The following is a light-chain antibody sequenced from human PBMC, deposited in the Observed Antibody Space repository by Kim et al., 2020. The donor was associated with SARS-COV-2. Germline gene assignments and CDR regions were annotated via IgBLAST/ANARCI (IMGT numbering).Light chain of an antibody. V-gene: IGKV1-33*01. CDR2: DAS. J-gene: IGKJ4*01. CDR3: QQFDNLPLT. CDR1: QDISNH. Sequence: DIQMTQSPSSLSASVGDRVTITCQASQDISNHLNWYQQKPGKAPQLLMYDASNLATGVPSSFGGSGSETDFTFTISSLQPEDIATYYCQQFDNLPLTFGGGTKVDIK.